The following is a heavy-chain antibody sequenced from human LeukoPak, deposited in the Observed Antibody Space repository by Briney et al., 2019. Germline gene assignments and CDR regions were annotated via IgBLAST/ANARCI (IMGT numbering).Heavy chain of an antibody. Sequence: KTGGSLRLSCTASGFTFGDYAMSWFRQVPGKGLEWVGFIRSKSYRGTTDYAAPVKGRFTISRDDSKNTLYLQMNSLKTQDTGVYYCKWDNWNDEGDYWGQGSLVTVSS. D-gene: IGHD1-1*01. V-gene: IGHV3-49*05. CDR2: IRSKSYRGTT. CDR3: KWDNWNDEGDY. CDR1: GFTFGDYA. J-gene: IGHJ4*02.